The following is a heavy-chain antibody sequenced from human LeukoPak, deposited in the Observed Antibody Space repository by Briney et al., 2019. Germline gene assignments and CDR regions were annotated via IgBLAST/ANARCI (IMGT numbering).Heavy chain of an antibody. J-gene: IGHJ5*02. CDR2: IIPIFGTA. Sequence: SVKVSCKASGGTFSSYAISWVRQAPGQGLEWTGGIIPIFGTANYAQKFQGRVTITTDESTSTAYMELSSLRSEDTAVYYCARDSFPVYSSSSRWFDPWGQGTLVTVSS. CDR1: GGTFSSYA. CDR3: ARDSFPVYSSSSRWFDP. V-gene: IGHV1-69*05. D-gene: IGHD6-6*01.